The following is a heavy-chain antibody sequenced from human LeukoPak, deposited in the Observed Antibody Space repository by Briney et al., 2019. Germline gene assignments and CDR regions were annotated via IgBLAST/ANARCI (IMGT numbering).Heavy chain of an antibody. CDR2: TYYRSKWYN. CDR1: GDSVSSNSAA. D-gene: IGHD4-17*01. CDR3: ARDTTLDYGDYDAFDI. J-gene: IGHJ3*02. V-gene: IGHV6-1*01. Sequence: SQTLSLTCATSGDSVSSNSAAWNWIRQSPSRGLEWLGRTYYRSKWYNDYAVSVKSRITINPDTSKNQFSLQLNSVTPEDTAVYYCARDTTLDYGDYDAFDIWGQGTMVTVSS.